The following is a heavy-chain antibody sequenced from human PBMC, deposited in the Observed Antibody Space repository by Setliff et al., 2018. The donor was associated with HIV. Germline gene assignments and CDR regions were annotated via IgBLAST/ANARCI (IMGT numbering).Heavy chain of an antibody. J-gene: IGHJ3*02. D-gene: IGHD3-22*01. CDR2: IK. CDR1: GFTFSSYA. V-gene: IGHV3-30*03. CDR3: ARDPTYYYDTSGPYDAFDI. Sequence: GGSLRLSCAASGFTFSSYAMSWVRQAPGKGLEWVSGIKYYADSVKGRFTISRDNSKNTLYVQMNSLRAEDTAVYYCARDPTYYYDTSGPYDAFDIWGQGTMVTVSS.